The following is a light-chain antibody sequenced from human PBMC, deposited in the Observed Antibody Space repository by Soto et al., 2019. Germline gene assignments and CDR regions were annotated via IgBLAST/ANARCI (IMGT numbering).Light chain of an antibody. Sequence: DIQLTQSPSFLSASVGDRVTITCRASQGISNYLNWYQQKPGKAPYLLISDVSSLERGVPSRFSGSGPGTEFTLTISSMQPDDFATFYCQQYNGYSRTFGQGTKVDI. CDR1: QGISNY. J-gene: IGKJ1*01. V-gene: IGKV1-5*01. CDR3: QQYNGYSRT. CDR2: DVS.